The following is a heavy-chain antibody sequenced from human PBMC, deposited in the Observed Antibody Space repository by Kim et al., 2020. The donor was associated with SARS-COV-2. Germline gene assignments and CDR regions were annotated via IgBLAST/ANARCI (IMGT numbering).Heavy chain of an antibody. V-gene: IGHV2-70*17. D-gene: IGHD2-8*01. J-gene: IGHJ5*02. CDR3: AWMPICTNGWFDP. CDR2: IDWDDDK. CDR1: GFSLRSSGLC. Sequence: SGPTLVNPTQTLTLTCTFTGFSLRSSGLCVSWIRQAPGKALEWLARIDWDDDKFYSSSLKTRLTISKDTSKHQVVLTMTNMAPVDSGTYYCAWMPICTNGWFDPWGQGTPVTVSS.